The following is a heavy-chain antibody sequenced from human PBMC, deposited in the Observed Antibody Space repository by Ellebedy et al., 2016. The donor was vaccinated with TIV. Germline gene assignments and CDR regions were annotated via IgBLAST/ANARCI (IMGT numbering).Heavy chain of an antibody. Sequence: AASVKVSCKASGYTFTDYYMHWVRQAAGQGLEWMGWINPTSGGANYAQKFQGRVTLTRDTSISTAYMELSRLTSDDTAVYYCARDRVGSDDGMDVWGQGTTVTVSS. D-gene: IGHD1-26*01. CDR3: ARDRVGSDDGMDV. J-gene: IGHJ6*02. V-gene: IGHV1-2*02. CDR1: GYTFTDYY. CDR2: INPTSGGA.